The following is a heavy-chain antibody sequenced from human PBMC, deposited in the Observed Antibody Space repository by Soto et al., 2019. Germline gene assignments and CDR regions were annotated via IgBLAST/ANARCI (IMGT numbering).Heavy chain of an antibody. CDR2: ISYDGSNK. V-gene: IGHV3-30*18. CDR3: AKDSPIAVAGTLDY. CDR1: GFTFSSYG. J-gene: IGHJ4*02. D-gene: IGHD6-19*01. Sequence: QVQLVESGGGVVQPGRSLRLSCAACGFTFSSYGMHWVRQAPGTGLEWVAVISYDGSNKYYADSVKGRFTISRDNSKNTLYLQMNSLRAEDTAVYYWAKDSPIAVAGTLDYWGQGTLVTVSS.